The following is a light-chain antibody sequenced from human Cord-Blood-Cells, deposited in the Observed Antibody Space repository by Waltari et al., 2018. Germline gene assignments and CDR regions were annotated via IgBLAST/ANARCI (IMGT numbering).Light chain of an antibody. V-gene: IGKV3-20*01. J-gene: IGKJ2*01. CDR2: GAS. Sequence: EIVLTQSPGTMSLSPGERATLSCRASQSVSSSYLAWYQQKPGQAPRLLIYGASSRATGIPDRFSGSGSGTDFTLTISRLEPEDFAVYYCQQYGSSPYTFCQGTMLEIK. CDR1: QSVSSSY. CDR3: QQYGSSPYT.